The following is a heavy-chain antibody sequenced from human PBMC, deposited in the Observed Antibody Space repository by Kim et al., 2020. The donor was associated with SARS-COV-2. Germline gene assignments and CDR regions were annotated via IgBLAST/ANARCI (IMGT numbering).Heavy chain of an antibody. V-gene: IGHV4-39*01. Sequence: SETLSLTCTVSGGSISSSSYYWGWIRQPPGKGLEWIGSIYYSGSTYYNPSLKSRVTISVDTSKNQFSLKLSSVTAADTAVYYWARHRIVGATRIWYFGLWGRGTLVTVSS. J-gene: IGHJ2*01. CDR2: IYYSGST. CDR3: ARHRIVGATRIWYFGL. D-gene: IGHD1-26*01. CDR1: GGSISSSSYY.